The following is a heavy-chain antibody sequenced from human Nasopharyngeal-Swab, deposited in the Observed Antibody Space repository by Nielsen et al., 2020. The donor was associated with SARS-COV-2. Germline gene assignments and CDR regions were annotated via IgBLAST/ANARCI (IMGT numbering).Heavy chain of an antibody. V-gene: IGHV1-18*01. Sequence: ASVKVSCKASGYTFTSYGISWVRQAPGQGLEWMGWISAYNGNTNYTQKLQGRVTMTTDTSTSTAYMELRSLRSDDTAVYYCEREWLDYYYYYGMDVWGQGTTVTVSS. CDR3: EREWLDYYYYYGMDV. D-gene: IGHD6-19*01. CDR2: ISAYNGNT. CDR1: GYTFTSYG. J-gene: IGHJ6*02.